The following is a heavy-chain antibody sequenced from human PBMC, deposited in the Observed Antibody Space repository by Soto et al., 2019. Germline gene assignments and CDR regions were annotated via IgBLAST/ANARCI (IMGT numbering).Heavy chain of an antibody. CDR2: ISSSSSTI. CDR3: ARGAISKRPLNWFDP. J-gene: IGHJ5*02. Sequence: EVQLVESGGGLVQPGGSLRLSCAASGFTFSSYSMNWVRQAPGKGLGWVSYISSSSSTIYYADSVKGRFTISRDNAKNSLYLQMNSLRAEDTAVYYCARGAISKRPLNWFDPWGQGTLVTVSS. D-gene: IGHD3-3*01. V-gene: IGHV3-48*01. CDR1: GFTFSSYS.